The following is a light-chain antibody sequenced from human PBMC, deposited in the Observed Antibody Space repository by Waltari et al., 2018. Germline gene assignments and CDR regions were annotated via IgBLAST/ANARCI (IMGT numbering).Light chain of an antibody. Sequence: LTQSLATLSLTPGEGSTLSCRASQSISRFLAWYQQKPGQAPRLLIYDSATRATGIPDRFSGSGSGTGFSLTISRLEPEDFAVYYCQKYGTLPATFGQGTKVEIK. V-gene: IGKV3-20*01. CDR3: QKYGTLPAT. CDR2: DSA. CDR1: QSISRF. J-gene: IGKJ1*01.